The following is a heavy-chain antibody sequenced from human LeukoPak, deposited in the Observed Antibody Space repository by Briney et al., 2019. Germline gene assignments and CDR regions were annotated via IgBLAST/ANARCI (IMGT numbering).Heavy chain of an antibody. D-gene: IGHD3-10*01. V-gene: IGHV1-8*02. J-gene: IGHJ4*02. CDR1: GYTFTSYG. Sequence: ASVKVSCKASGYTFTSYGISWVRQAPGQGLEWMGWMNPNSGNTGYAQKFQGRVTMTRDTSISTAYMELSSLTSEDTAVYFCARWEVRGVITPWGQGTLVTVSS. CDR3: ARWEVRGVITP. CDR2: MNPNSGNT.